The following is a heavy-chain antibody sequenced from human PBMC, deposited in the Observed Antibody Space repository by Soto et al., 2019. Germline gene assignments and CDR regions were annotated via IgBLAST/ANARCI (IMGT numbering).Heavy chain of an antibody. CDR3: ARVSCSSASCYNMRDY. V-gene: IGHV4-34*01. D-gene: IGHD2-2*02. Sequence: QVQLQQWGAGLLKPSETLSLTCAVYGGSLSGYYWTWIRQPPGKGLEWIGEINHSGRANYNPSLKSRVTMSVDTSKNQFSRKVTSVTAADTAVYYCARVSCSSASCYNMRDYWGQGTLVTVSS. CDR1: GGSLSGYY. CDR2: INHSGRA. J-gene: IGHJ4*02.